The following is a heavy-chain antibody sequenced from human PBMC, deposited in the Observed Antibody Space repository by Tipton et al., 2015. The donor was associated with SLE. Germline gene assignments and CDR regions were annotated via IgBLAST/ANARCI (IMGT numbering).Heavy chain of an antibody. CDR1: GFTFVDHY. D-gene: IGHD3-10*01. V-gene: IGHV3-72*01. CDR3: ARRPFRRIGMVQGIVRWYFDL. Sequence: GSLRLSCAASGFTFVDHYMDWVRQAPGKGLEWVGRIRNTANTYTTQYAASVRGRFTISWDDSKNSLDLQMDSLKNEDTAVYHCARRPFRRIGMVQGIVRWYFDLWGRGTLATVSS. J-gene: IGHJ2*01. CDR2: IRNTANTYTT.